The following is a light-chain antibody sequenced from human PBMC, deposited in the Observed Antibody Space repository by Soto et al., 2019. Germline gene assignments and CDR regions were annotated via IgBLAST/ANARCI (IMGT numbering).Light chain of an antibody. CDR3: QQYNNWPRT. V-gene: IGKV3-15*01. Sequence: EIVMTQSPPTLSVSPGERATLSCRASQSVSSNLAWYQQKPGQAPRLLIYGASTRATGIPARVSGSGSGTEFTLTISSLQSEDFAVYYCQQYNNWPRTFGQGTKVEIK. CDR1: QSVSSN. J-gene: IGKJ1*01. CDR2: GAS.